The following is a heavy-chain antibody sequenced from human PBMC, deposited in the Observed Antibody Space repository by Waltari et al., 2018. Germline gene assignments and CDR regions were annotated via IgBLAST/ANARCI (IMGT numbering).Heavy chain of an antibody. Sequence: QVQLQESGPGLVKPSETLSLTCTVSGYSISSGYYWGWIRQPPGKGLEWIGSIYHSGGTYYNPSLKSRVTISVDTSKNQFSLKLSSVTAADTAVYYCARAGDSYGYYYYYMDVWGKGTTVTISS. CDR1: GYSISSGYY. D-gene: IGHD5-18*01. CDR3: ARAGDSYGYYYYYMDV. V-gene: IGHV4-38-2*02. J-gene: IGHJ6*03. CDR2: IYHSGGT.